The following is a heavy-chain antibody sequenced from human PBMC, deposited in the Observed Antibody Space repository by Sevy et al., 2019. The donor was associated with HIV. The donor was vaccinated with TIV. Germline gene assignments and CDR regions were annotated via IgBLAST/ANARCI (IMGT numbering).Heavy chain of an antibody. Sequence: SESLSLTCSVSGGSINNYYWSWIRQPPGKRLEWIEYIYYSGYTKYNPSLKSRVTMSVDTSNNQFSLKLGSVTAADTAVYYCARGYSYRDFDYWGQGTLVTVSS. D-gene: IGHD5-18*01. CDR3: ARGYSYRDFDY. CDR1: GGSINNYY. V-gene: IGHV4-59*13. CDR2: IYYSGYT. J-gene: IGHJ4*02.